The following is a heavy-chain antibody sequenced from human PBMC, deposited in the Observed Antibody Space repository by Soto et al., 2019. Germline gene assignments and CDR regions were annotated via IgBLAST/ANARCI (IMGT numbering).Heavy chain of an antibody. Sequence: ETLSLTCAVYGGSFSGYYWSWIRQPPGKGLEWIGEINHSGSTNYNPSLKSRVTISVDTSKNQFSLKLSSVTAADTAVYYCARGSTAPSITMVRGVIKTTGWFDPWGQGTLVTVSS. J-gene: IGHJ5*02. CDR3: ARGSTAPSITMVRGVIKTTGWFDP. V-gene: IGHV4-34*01. D-gene: IGHD3-10*01. CDR1: GGSFSGYY. CDR2: INHSGST.